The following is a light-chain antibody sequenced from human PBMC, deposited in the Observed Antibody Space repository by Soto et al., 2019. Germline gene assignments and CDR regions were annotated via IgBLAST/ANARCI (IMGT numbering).Light chain of an antibody. Sequence: EIVMTQSPATLSVSPGERATLSCRASQSVSSNLAWYQQKPGQAPRLLIYGASTRATGIPARFSGSRSGTAFTLTITSLQSEDFAVYYCQQYNNWPLFGPGTKVDIK. V-gene: IGKV3-15*01. J-gene: IGKJ3*01. CDR2: GAS. CDR1: QSVSSN. CDR3: QQYNNWPL.